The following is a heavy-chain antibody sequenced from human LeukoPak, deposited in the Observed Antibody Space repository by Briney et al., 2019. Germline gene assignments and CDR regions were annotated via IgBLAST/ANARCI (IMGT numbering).Heavy chain of an antibody. V-gene: IGHV3-9*03. CDR2: ISWNSGSI. Sequence: PGGSLRLSCAASGFTFDDYAMHWVRHAPGKGLEWVSGISWNSGSIGYADSVKGRFTISRDNAKNSLYLQMNSLRAEDMALYYCAKDSSDYVWGSYRYFDYWGQGTLVTVSS. CDR1: GFTFDDYA. J-gene: IGHJ4*02. CDR3: AKDSSDYVWGSYRYFDY. D-gene: IGHD3-16*02.